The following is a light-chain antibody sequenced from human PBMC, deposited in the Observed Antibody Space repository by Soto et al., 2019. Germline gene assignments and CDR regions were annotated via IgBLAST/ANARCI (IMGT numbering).Light chain of an antibody. Sequence: DIQMTQSPSTLSASVGDRVTITCRASQSFSSWLAWYQQKPGKAPKLLIYDASSLESGVPSRFSGSGSGTGFTLTINSLQPDDFATYFCQQYNSYPWTFGQGTKVEIK. CDR2: DAS. CDR1: QSFSSW. J-gene: IGKJ1*01. V-gene: IGKV1-5*01. CDR3: QQYNSYPWT.